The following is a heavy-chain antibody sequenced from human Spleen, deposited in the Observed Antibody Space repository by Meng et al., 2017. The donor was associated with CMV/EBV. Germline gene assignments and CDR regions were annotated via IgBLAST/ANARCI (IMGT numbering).Heavy chain of an antibody. CDR3: ARALAGVDY. J-gene: IGHJ4*02. CDR1: GGSISSGDYY. CDR2: IYYSGST. D-gene: IGHD6-13*01. V-gene: IGHV4-30-4*08. Sequence: QVQLPQGGAVLLKPSETLSLTCTVSGGSISSGDYYWSWIRQPPGKGLEWIGYIYYSGSTYYNPSLKSRVTISVDTSKNQFSLKLSSVTAADTAVYYCARALAGVDYWGQGTLVTVSS.